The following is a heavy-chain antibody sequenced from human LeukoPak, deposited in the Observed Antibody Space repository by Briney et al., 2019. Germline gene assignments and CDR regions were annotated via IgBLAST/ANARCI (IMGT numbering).Heavy chain of an antibody. J-gene: IGHJ4*02. CDR1: GGPISSYY. CDR3: ARVIPGQWLVPSVFDY. D-gene: IGHD6-19*01. CDR2: LYYSGST. Sequence: SETLSLTCTVSGGPISSYYWSWLRQPPGKGLEWIGYLYYSGSTNYNPSLKSRVTISVDTSKNQFSLKLSSVTAADTAVYYCARVIPGQWLVPSVFDYWGQGTLVTVSS. V-gene: IGHV4-59*01.